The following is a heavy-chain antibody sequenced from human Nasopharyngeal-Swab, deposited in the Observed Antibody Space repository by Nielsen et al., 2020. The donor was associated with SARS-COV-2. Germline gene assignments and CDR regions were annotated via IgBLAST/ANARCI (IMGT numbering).Heavy chain of an antibody. V-gene: IGHV3-9*01. J-gene: IGHJ4*02. CDR3: AGNHDNTF. CDR2: ISWNSGSI. CDR1: GFTFDDYA. D-gene: IGHD3-22*01. Sequence: LSLTCAASGFTFDDYAMHWVRQAPGKGLEWVSGISWNSGSIGYVDSVKGRFTISRDNARNSLFLQMDSLRVEDTAIYYCAGNHDNTFWGQGNLVAVS.